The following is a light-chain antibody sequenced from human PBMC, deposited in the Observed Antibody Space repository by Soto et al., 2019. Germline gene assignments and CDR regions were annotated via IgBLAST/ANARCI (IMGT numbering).Light chain of an antibody. J-gene: IGKJ2*01. CDR2: GAS. V-gene: IGKV3-15*01. CDR3: QQYNNWRGA. Sequence: IVMTQSPATLSVSPGERATLSCRASQSVSSNLAWYQQRPGQAPRLLIYGASTRATGIPARFSGSGSGTDFTLTISSLQSEDFAVYYCQQYNNWRGAFGQGTKLEIK. CDR1: QSVSSN.